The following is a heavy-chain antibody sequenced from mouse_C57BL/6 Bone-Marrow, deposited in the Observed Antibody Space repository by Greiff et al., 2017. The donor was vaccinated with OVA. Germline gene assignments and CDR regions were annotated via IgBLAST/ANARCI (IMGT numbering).Heavy chain of an antibody. CDR1: GFSLTSYG. Sequence: VQLQQSGPGLVAPSQSLSITCTVSGFSLTSYGVDWVRQPPGKGLEWLGVIWGGGSTNYNSALMSSLSMSKDNSKSQVFIKMSSLQTEDTAVYYCAKHGITTVGRNAMDYWGQGTSVTVSS. CDR2: IWGGGST. J-gene: IGHJ4*01. D-gene: IGHD1-1*01. V-gene: IGHV2-9*01. CDR3: AKHGITTVGRNAMDY.